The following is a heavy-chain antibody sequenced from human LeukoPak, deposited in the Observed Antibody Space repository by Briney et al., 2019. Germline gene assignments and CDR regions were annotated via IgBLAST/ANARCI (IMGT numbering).Heavy chain of an antibody. CDR3: AGTTVTPNYYYYYGMDV. Sequence: ASVKVSCKASGYTFTSYDINWVRQATGQGLEWMGWMSPNSGNTGYAQKFQGRVTMTRNTSISTAYMELSSLRSEDTAVYYCAGTTVTPNYYYYYGMDVWGQGTTVTVSS. V-gene: IGHV1-8*01. J-gene: IGHJ6*02. D-gene: IGHD4-17*01. CDR2: MSPNSGNT. CDR1: GYTFTSYD.